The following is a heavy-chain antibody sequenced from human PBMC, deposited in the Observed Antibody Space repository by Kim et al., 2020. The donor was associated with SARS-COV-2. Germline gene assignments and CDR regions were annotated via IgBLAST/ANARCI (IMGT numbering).Heavy chain of an antibody. CDR3: AKINYYDGSGYRN. D-gene: IGHD3-22*01. Sequence: YADSAKGRFTISRDNSKNTLYLRMNSLRAEDTAVYYCAKINYYDGSGYRNWGQGTLVTVSS. V-gene: IGHV3-23*01. J-gene: IGHJ4*02.